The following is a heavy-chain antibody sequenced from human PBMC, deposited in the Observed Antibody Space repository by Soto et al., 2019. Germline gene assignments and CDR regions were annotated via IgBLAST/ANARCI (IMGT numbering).Heavy chain of an antibody. CDR3: ARGREGVLAQH. D-gene: IGHD5-12*01. V-gene: IGHV4-34*01. J-gene: IGHJ1*01. CDR2: VKDGGHT. Sequence: QVQLQQWGAGLLKPSETLSLNCAVTGGSLSGYYWSWIRQPPGKGLEWIGEVKDGGHTNYSPSLTSRLTISSPTPNIQFSATLKSVTPEDTGVYYWARGREGVLAQHREQGSLGTVSS. CDR1: GGSLSGYY.